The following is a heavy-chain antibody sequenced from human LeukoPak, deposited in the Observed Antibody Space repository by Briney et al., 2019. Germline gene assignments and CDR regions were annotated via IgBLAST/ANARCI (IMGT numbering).Heavy chain of an antibody. V-gene: IGHV1-2*02. J-gene: IGHJ5*02. CDR3: ARGGRYCSSTSCYGSAVPNWFDP. CDR1: GYTFTGYY. CDR2: INPNSGGT. D-gene: IGHD2-2*01. Sequence: GASVKVSCKASGYTFTGYYMHWVRQAPGQGLEWMGWINPNSGGTNYAQKFQGRVTMTRDTAISIAYMELSRLRSDDTAVYYCARGGRYCSSTSCYGSAVPNWFDPWGQGTLVTVSS.